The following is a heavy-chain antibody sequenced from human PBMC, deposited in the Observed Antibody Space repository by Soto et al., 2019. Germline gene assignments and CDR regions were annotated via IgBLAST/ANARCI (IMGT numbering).Heavy chain of an antibody. CDR3: ARDKSTVTIFDY. CDR2: INHSGIT. Sequence: SETLSLTCAVYGGSFNDYYWSWIRQPPGKGLEWIGEINHSGITNYNPSLKSRVTISVDTSKNQFSLNLRSVTAADTAVYYCARDKSTVTIFDYWGPGALVTVSS. CDR1: GGSFNDYY. J-gene: IGHJ4*02. V-gene: IGHV4-34*01. D-gene: IGHD4-17*01.